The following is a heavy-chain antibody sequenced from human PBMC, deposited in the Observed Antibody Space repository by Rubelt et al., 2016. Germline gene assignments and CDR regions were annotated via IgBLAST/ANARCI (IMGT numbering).Heavy chain of an antibody. CDR2: INSDGSST. CDR3: ARDLGTTNYYFDY. CDR1: GFTFSNAW. J-gene: IGHJ4*02. V-gene: IGHV3-74*01. Sequence: EVQLVESGGGLVKPGGSLTLSCAASGFTFSNAWIHWVRQAPGKGLEWVSRINSDGSSTYYADSVKGRFTISRDNAKNTLYLQMNSLRAEDTALYYCARDLGTTNYYFDYWGQGTLVTVSS. D-gene: IGHD1/OR15-1a*01.